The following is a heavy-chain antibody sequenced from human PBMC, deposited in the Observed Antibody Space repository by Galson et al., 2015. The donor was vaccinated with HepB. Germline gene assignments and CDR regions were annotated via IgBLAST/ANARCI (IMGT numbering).Heavy chain of an antibody. D-gene: IGHD1-26*01. V-gene: IGHV5-51*03. CDR1: GYSFTSYW. Sequence: QSGAEVKKPGESLKISCKGSGYSFTSYWIGWVRQMPGKGLEWMGIIYPGDSDTRYSPSFQGQVTISADKSISTAYLQWSSLKASHTAMYYCAIPGPANRSYYDAFDIWGQGTMVTVSS. J-gene: IGHJ3*02. CDR2: IYPGDSDT. CDR3: AIPGPANRSYYDAFDI.